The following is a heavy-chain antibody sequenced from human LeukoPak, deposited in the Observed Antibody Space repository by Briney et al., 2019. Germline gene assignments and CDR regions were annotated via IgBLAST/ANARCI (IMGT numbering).Heavy chain of an antibody. D-gene: IGHD5-24*01. V-gene: IGHV4-38-2*02. CDR1: GYSISSGYY. J-gene: IGHJ4*02. Sequence: NPSETLSLTCTVSGYSISSGYYWGWIRQPPGKGLEWIGSIYHSGSTYYNPSLKSRVTISVDTSKNQFSLKLSSVTAADTAVYYCARDHGDGYTLFDYWGQGTLVTVSS. CDR3: ARDHGDGYTLFDY. CDR2: IYHSGST.